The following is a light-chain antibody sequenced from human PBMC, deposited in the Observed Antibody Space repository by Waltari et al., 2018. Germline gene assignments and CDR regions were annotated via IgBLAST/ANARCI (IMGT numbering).Light chain of an antibody. J-gene: IGKJ1*01. V-gene: IGKV3-20*01. CDR3: QNHERLPAT. Sequence: EVVLTQSPGTLSLSPGERATLSCRASQSIGKYLVWNQQRPGQAPRLIMYAASTRATGIPDRFSGSGYGTDFSLTISRLEPEDFAVYYCQNHERLPATFGQGTKVEIK. CDR1: QSIGKY. CDR2: AAS.